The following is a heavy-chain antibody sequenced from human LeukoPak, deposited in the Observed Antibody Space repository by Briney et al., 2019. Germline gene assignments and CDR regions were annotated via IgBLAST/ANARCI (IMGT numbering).Heavy chain of an antibody. D-gene: IGHD5-24*01. CDR2: ISWDGGST. J-gene: IGHJ4*02. CDR3: AKGRDGYFPFDY. V-gene: IGHV3-43*01. Sequence: QPGGSLRLSCAASGFTFDDYTMHWVRQAPGKGLEWVSLISWDGGSTYYADSVKGRFTISRDNSKNSLYLQMNSLRTEDTALYYCAKGRDGYFPFDYWGQGTLATVSS. CDR1: GFTFDDYT.